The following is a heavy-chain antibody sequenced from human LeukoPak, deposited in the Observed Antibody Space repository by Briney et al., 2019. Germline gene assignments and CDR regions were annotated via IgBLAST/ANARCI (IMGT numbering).Heavy chain of an antibody. Sequence: GGSLRLSCAASGFTFSSYGMHWVRQAPGKGLEWVAVIWYDGSNKYYADSVKGRFTISRDNPKNTLYLQMNSLRAEDTAVYYCARNYYGSGSYYRDDFALDYWGQGTLVTVSS. V-gene: IGHV3-33*01. CDR2: IWYDGSNK. CDR3: ARNYYGSGSYYRDDFALDY. CDR1: GFTFSSYG. D-gene: IGHD3-10*01. J-gene: IGHJ4*02.